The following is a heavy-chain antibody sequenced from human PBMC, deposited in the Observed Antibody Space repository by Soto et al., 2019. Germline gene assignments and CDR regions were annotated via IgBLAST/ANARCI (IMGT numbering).Heavy chain of an antibody. J-gene: IGHJ4*02. D-gene: IGHD6-13*01. V-gene: IGHV1-24*01. CDR1: GYTLTELS. CDR3: ATGEGRYSSSWYSWTQRRPFDY. CDR2: FDPEDGET. Sequence: GASVKVSCKVSGYTLTELSMHWVRQAPGKGLEWKGGFDPEDGETIYAQKLQGRVTMTEDTSTDTAYMELSSLRSEDTAVYYCATGEGRYSSSWYSWTQRRPFDYWGQGTLVTVSS.